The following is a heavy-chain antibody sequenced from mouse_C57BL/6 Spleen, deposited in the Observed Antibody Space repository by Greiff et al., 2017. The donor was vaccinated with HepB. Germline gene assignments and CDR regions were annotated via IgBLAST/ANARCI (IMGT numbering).Heavy chain of an antibody. V-gene: IGHV1-26*01. CDR2: INPNNGGT. D-gene: IGHD1-1*01. CDR1: GYTFTDYY. CDR3: ARRGSSYGSYFDY. J-gene: IGHJ2*01. Sequence: EVQLQQSGPELVKPGASVKISCKASGYTFTDYYMNWVKQSHGKSLEWIGDINPNNGGTSYNQKFKGKATLTVDKSSSTAYMELRSLTSEDSAVYYCARRGSSYGSYFDYWGQGTTLTVSS.